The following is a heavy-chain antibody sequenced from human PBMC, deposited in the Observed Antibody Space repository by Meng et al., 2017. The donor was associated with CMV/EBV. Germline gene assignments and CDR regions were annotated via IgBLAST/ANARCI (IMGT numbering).Heavy chain of an antibody. D-gene: IGHD2-21*01. J-gene: IGHJ4*01. CDR2: ISVYNGHT. Sequence: QVLLVQSGVEVKKPGASVKVSCKSSGYTFTGYGISWVRQAPGQGLEWMGWISVYNGHTNFAQNLQGRVTMTTDTSTSTAYVELRSLRSDDTAIYYCARGVPLGIIYSFDYWGQGTLVTVSS. CDR1: GYTFTGYG. CDR3: ARGVPLGIIYSFDY. V-gene: IGHV1-18*01.